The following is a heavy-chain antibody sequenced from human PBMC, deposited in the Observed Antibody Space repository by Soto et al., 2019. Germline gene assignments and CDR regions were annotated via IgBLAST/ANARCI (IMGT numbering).Heavy chain of an antibody. V-gene: IGHV3-48*02. J-gene: IGHJ4*02. D-gene: IGHD3-22*01. CDR3: ARVVWYDSSASAIFNY. CDR2: ISSSSAI. Sequence: EVQLVESGGGLVQPGGSLRLSCAASGFTFSSYSISWVRQAPGRGLEWVSYISSSSAIYYADSVKGRFTISRDNAKNSLYLQMSSLRDEDTAVHYCARVVWYDSSASAIFNYWGQGTLVNVSS. CDR1: GFTFSSYS.